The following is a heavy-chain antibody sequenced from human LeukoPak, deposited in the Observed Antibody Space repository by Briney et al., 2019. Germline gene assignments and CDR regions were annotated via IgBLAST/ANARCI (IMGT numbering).Heavy chain of an antibody. V-gene: IGHV4-59*01. Sequence: PSETLSLTCTVSGGSISSYYWSWIRQPPGKGLEWIGYIYYSGSTNYNPSLKSRVTMSVDTSKTQFSLKLSSVTAADTAVYYCARGTVVRGVTGGYFDYWGQGTLVTVSS. CDR2: IYYSGST. D-gene: IGHD3-10*01. J-gene: IGHJ4*02. CDR3: ARGTVVRGVTGGYFDY. CDR1: GGSISSYY.